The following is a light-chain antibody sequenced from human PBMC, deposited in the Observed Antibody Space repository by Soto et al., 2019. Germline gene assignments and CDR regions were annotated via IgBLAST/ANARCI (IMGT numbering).Light chain of an antibody. CDR3: QQYGSSGYT. J-gene: IGKJ2*01. CDR2: GAS. CDR1: QSVSSSY. Sequence: EIVLTQSPGNLSLSPGERATLSCRASQSVSSSYLAWYQQKPGQAPRLLIYGASSRATGIPDRFSGSGSGTDFTLTISSLKPEDFAVYYCQQYGSSGYTFGQGTKLEIK. V-gene: IGKV3-20*01.